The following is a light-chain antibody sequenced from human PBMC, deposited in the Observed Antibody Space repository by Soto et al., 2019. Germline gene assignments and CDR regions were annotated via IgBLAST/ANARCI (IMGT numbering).Light chain of an antibody. Sequence: EIVMTQSPATLSESPGERATLSCRASQSVSIKLAWYQQKPGQAPRLLIYDTSTRATGIPARFSGSGSGTEFTLTISSLQPEDFAVYYCQQYNNWPPITFGQGTRLEIK. J-gene: IGKJ5*01. V-gene: IGKV3-15*01. CDR2: DTS. CDR3: QQYNNWPPIT. CDR1: QSVSIK.